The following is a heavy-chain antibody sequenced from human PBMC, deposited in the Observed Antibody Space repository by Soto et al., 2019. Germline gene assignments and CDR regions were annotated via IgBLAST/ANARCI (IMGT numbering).Heavy chain of an antibody. CDR2: ISYDGSNK. D-gene: IGHD2-21*01. CDR1: GFTFSSYG. V-gene: IGHV3-30*03. Sequence: QVQLVESGGGVVQPGRSLRLSCAASGFTFSSYGMHWVRQAPGKGLEWVAVISYDGSNKYYADSVKGRFTISRDNSKNTLYLQMNSLRAEDTAVYYCASALLFDYWGQGTLVTVSS. J-gene: IGHJ4*02. CDR3: ASALLFDY.